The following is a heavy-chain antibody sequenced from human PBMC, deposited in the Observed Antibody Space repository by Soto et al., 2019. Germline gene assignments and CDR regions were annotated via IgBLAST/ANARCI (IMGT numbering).Heavy chain of an antibody. V-gene: IGHV3-48*01. J-gene: IGHJ3*02. CDR1: GFTFSSYS. Sequence: EVQLVESGGGLVQPGGSLRLSCAASGFTFSSYSMNWVRQAPGKGLEWVSYISSSSSTIYYADSVKGRFTISRDNAKNSLYLQMNSLRAEDTAVYYCARWGPERAGTKSRIPFDIWGQGTMVTVSS. D-gene: IGHD1-1*01. CDR3: ARWGPERAGTKSRIPFDI. CDR2: ISSSSSTI.